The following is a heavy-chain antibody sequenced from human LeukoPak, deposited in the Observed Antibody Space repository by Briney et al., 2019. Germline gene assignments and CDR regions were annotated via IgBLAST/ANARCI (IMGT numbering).Heavy chain of an antibody. Sequence: GGSLRLSVTALGFAFEDYAMHGCGQAPGKGREWCSGIIYISVSIGYARPFKGRFTISRNNAKKPLIPQRNTRRAGTTALYYFAKAPRYNYGYNYFDYWGQGNLVTVSS. CDR1: GFAFEDYA. CDR2: IIYISVSI. J-gene: IGHJ4*02. CDR3: AKAPRYNYGYNYFDY. D-gene: IGHD5-18*01. V-gene: IGHV3-9*01.